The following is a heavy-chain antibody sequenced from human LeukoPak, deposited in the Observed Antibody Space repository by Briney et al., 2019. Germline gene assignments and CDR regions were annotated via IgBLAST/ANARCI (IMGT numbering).Heavy chain of an antibody. CDR1: GFTFSTYW. CDR3: ARDRGFSTFDY. Sequence: GGSLRLSCAASGFTFSTYWMSWVRQAPGKGLEWVANIKEDGSDKNFLDSVKGRFTISRDNAKNSLYLQMNSLRAEDTAVYYCARDRGFSTFDYWGQGTLVTVSS. V-gene: IGHV3-7*01. D-gene: IGHD3-22*01. CDR2: IKEDGSDK. J-gene: IGHJ4*02.